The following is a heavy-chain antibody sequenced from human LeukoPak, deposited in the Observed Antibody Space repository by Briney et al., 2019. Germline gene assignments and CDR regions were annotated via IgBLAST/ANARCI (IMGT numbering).Heavy chain of an antibody. V-gene: IGHV4-28*05. CDR2: NYFSGSV. CDR1: GYSIRSHHW. CDR3: ARTDSSGYDAFDV. D-gene: IGHD3-22*01. Sequence: SETLSLTCTVSGYSIRSHHWWGWIRQPPGKGLEWIGYNYFSGSVLDNPSLKSRVTLSVDKSKSQFSLRMTSVTAVDTAVYYCARTDSSGYDAFDVWGQGTMVTVSS. J-gene: IGHJ3*01.